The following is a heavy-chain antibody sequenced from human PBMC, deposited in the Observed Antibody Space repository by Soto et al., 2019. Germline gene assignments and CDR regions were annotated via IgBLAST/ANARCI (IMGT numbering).Heavy chain of an antibody. CDR3: ATDRGWFYYGSSGYYRDY. D-gene: IGHD3-22*01. J-gene: IGHJ4*02. V-gene: IGHV1-24*01. CDR2: FDPEDGET. Sequence: ASVKVSCKVSGYTLTELSMHWVRQAPGKGLEWMGGFDPEDGETIYAQKFQGRVTMTEDTSTDTAYMELSSLRSEDTAVYYCATDRGWFYYGSSGYYRDYWGQGTLVTSPQ. CDR1: GYTLTELS.